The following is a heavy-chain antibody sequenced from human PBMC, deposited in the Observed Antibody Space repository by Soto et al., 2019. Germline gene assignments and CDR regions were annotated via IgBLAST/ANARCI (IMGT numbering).Heavy chain of an antibody. D-gene: IGHD3-10*01. CDR2: ISSDGDNQ. J-gene: IGHJ6*02. V-gene: IGHV3-30*03. CDR1: GFTLRTYG. CDR3: ARESVGRGITADFHHNNGMDV. Sequence: GGSLRLSCAASGFTLRTYGLHWVRQAPGKGLGWVAIISSDGDNQNYAESVKGRFTISRDNSRNRLSLQMNSLRTEDTAVYYCARESVGRGITADFHHNNGMDVWGQGTTVTVSS.